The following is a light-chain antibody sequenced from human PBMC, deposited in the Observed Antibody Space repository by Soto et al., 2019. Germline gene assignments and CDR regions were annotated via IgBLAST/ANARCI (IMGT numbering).Light chain of an antibody. CDR3: CSSAPESTYV. J-gene: IGLJ1*01. V-gene: IGLV2-23*01. CDR1: SSDVGAYDA. CDR2: RGT. Sequence: QSARAQPASVSGSPGQSITISCTGTSSDVGAYDAVSWYQQHPGKAPQVIIYRGTKRPSGVSTRFSGSVSGNTASLTVSGLQAEDEAEYFCCSSAPESTYVFGTGTKVTVL.